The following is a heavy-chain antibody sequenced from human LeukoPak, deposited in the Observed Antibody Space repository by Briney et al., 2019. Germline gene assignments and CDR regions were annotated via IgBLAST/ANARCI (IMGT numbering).Heavy chain of an antibody. CDR2: MVVGSGNT. D-gene: IGHD3-10*01. CDR3: AADNPYYSHAFDI. Sequence: SVKVSCKASGFTFTSSAMQWVRQARGQRLEWIGWMVVGSGNTNYAQKFQERVTITRDMSTSTAYMELSSLRSEDTAVYYCAADNPYYSHAFDIWGQGTMVTVSS. V-gene: IGHV1-58*02. CDR1: GFTFTSSA. J-gene: IGHJ3*02.